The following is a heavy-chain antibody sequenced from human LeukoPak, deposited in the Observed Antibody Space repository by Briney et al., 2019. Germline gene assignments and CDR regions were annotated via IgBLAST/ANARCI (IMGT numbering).Heavy chain of an antibody. CDR3: ARSPSGYSSSWYLG. V-gene: IGHV4-31*03. CDR1: GGSISSGGYY. CDR2: IYYSGST. Sequence: PSQTLSLTCTVSGGSISSGGYYWSWIRQHPGKGLEWIGYIYYSGSTYYNPSLKSRVTMSVDTSKNQFSLKLSFVTAADTAVYYCARSPSGYSSSWYLGWGQGTLVTVSS. J-gene: IGHJ4*02. D-gene: IGHD6-13*01.